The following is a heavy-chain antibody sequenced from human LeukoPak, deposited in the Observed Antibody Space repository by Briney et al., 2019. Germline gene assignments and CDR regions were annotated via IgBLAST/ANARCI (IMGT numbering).Heavy chain of an antibody. Sequence: ASVKVSCKASGGTFSSYAISWVRQAPGQGLEWMGGIIPIFGTANYAQKFQGRVTITTDESTSTAYMELSSLRSEDTAVYYCASSGWGEYYFDYWGQGTLVTVSS. CDR3: ASSGWGEYYFDY. V-gene: IGHV1-69*05. D-gene: IGHD6-19*01. J-gene: IGHJ4*02. CDR1: GGTFSSYA. CDR2: IIPIFGTA.